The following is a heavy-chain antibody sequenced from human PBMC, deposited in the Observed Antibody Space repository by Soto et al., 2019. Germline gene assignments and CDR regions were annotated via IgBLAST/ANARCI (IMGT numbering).Heavy chain of an antibody. CDR3: ARSTPDPNCFDY. V-gene: IGHV4-30-2*01. CDR1: GGSISSGGYS. J-gene: IGHJ4*02. Sequence: PSETLSLTCAVSGGSISSGGYSWSWIRQPPGKGLEWIGYIYHSGSTYYKPSLKRRVTISVDRSKNQFSLKLSSVTAADTAVYYCARSTPDPNCFDYWGQGTLVTVSS. CDR2: IYHSGST. D-gene: IGHD4-17*01.